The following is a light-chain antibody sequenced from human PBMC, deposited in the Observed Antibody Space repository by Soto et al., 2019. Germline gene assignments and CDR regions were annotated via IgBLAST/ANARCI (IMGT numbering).Light chain of an antibody. CDR3: QQYGSSPWT. J-gene: IGKJ1*01. V-gene: IGKV3-20*01. CDR2: AAS. Sequence: EIVMTQSPGTLSALPGHSATLPCRASQSVGTNLAWYQQKPGQAPRLLIYAASTRATGVPDRFSGSGSGTDFTLTISRLEPEDFAVYYCQQYGSSPWTFGQGTKVDIK. CDR1: QSVGTN.